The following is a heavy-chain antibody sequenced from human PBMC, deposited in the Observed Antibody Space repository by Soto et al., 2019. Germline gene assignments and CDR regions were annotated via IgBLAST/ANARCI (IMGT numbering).Heavy chain of an antibody. D-gene: IGHD3-22*01. CDR1: GDTFSTYS. CDR3: ARERSRYDRSGYYRPDY. V-gene: IGHV1-69*08. J-gene: IGHJ4*02. CDR2: IIPILGTP. Sequence: SVKVSCKASGDTFSTYSISWVRQAPGQGLEWLGGIIPILGTPSYAQRFQGRVTITADKSTSTAYMELSSLRSEDTAVYYCARERSRYDRSGYYRPDYWGQGTLVTVSS.